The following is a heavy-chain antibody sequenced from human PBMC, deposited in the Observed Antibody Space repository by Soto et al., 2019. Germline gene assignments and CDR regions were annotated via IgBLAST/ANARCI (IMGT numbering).Heavy chain of an antibody. CDR1: VFTFSRYG. J-gene: IGHJ4*02. CDR3: AKDPMGSVYGGPIVVIHYFDY. Sequence: PGGSLRLSCSASVFTFSRYGMQWVRHFPGKGLEWVSVIRGDGGTKYYGDSVRGRFTISRDNSKNTLYLQMKSLRAEDTAVYYCAKDPMGSVYGGPIVVIHYFDYWGQGTLVTVSS. V-gene: IGHV3-30*18. CDR2: IRGDGGTK. D-gene: IGHD3-22*01.